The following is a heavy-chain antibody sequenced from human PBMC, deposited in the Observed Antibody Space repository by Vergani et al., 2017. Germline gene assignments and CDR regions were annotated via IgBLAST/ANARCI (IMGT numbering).Heavy chain of an antibody. D-gene: IGHD3-3*01. CDR2: IYYSGST. CDR1: GGSISSSSYY. V-gene: IGHV4-39*01. CDR3: ARHSKEFWSGYFTSGFDY. J-gene: IGHJ4*02. Sequence: QLQLQESGPGLVKPSETLSLTCTVSGGSISSSSYYWGWIRQPPGKGLEWIGSIYYSGSTYYNPSLKSRVTISVDTSKNQFSLKLSSVTAADTAVYYCARHSKEFWSGYFTSGFDYWGQGTLVTVSS.